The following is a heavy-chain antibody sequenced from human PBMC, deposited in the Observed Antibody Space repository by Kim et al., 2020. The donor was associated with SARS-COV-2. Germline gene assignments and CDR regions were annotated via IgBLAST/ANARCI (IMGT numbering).Heavy chain of an antibody. D-gene: IGHD3-10*01. J-gene: IGHJ6*02. CDR3: SSPGGLYGSGNYSYYQYGLDV. Sequence: RFTISRDNSKNTLYLQMNSLRAEDTAVYYCSSPGGLYGSGNYSYYQYGLDVWGQGTTVTVSS. V-gene: IGHV3-23*01.